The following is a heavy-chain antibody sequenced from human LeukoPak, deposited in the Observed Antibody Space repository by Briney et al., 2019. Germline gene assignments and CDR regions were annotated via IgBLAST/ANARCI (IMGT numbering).Heavy chain of an antibody. J-gene: IGHJ4*02. Sequence: GASVKVSCKASGYTFTGYYMHWVRQAPGQGLEWMGWINPNSGGTNYAQKFQGRVTMTRDTSISTAYMELSRLRSDDTAVYYCARFTFIAAAVTIDYWGQGTLVTVSS. CDR3: ARFTFIAAAVTIDY. D-gene: IGHD6-13*01. V-gene: IGHV1-2*02. CDR2: INPNSGGT. CDR1: GYTFTGYY.